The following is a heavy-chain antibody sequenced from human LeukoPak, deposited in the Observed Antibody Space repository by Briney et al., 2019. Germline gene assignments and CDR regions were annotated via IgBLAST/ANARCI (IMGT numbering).Heavy chain of an antibody. CDR2: ISHSGST. CDR3: ARDEGSGYFDY. J-gene: IGHJ4*02. CDR1: GGSISSGGYF. V-gene: IGHV4-61*08. Sequence: SETLSLTCTVSGGSISSGGYFWSWVRQHPGKGLEWIGYISHSGSTNYNPSLKSRVTISVDTSKNQFSLKLSSVTAADTAVYYCARDEGSGYFDYWGQGTLVTVSS. D-gene: IGHD6-19*01.